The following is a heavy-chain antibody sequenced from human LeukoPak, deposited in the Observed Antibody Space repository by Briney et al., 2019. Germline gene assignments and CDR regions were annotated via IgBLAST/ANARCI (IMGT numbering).Heavy chain of an antibody. J-gene: IGHJ5*02. CDR2: VYYTGST. Sequence: SETLSLTCTVSGGSISSTNYYWGWIRQPPGKGLEWLGSVYYTGSTHNNPSLKSRVTISVDTSKNQFSLNLSSVTAADTAVYYCARQEIGLRSFDPWGQGTLVTVSS. CDR3: ARQEIGLRSFDP. CDR1: GGSISSTNYY. D-gene: IGHD3/OR15-3a*01. V-gene: IGHV4-39*01.